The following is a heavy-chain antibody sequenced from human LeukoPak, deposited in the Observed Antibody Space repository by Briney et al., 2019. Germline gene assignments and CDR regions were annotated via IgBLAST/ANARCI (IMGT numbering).Heavy chain of an antibody. J-gene: IGHJ4*02. CDR3: ARHQTLGIVYFDS. D-gene: IGHD7-27*01. CDR2: FYSSGST. Sequence: SETLSLTCTVSGGSISSRSYYWGWIRQPPGKGLEWIGTFYSSGSTYYNPSLKSRVTISIDTSKNQFSLKLSSVTAADTAVYYCARHQTLGIVYFDSWGQGTLATVSS. CDR1: GGSISSRSYY. V-gene: IGHV4-39*01.